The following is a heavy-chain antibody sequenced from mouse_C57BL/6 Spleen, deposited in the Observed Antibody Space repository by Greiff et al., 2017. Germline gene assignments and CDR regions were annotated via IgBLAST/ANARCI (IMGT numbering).Heavy chain of an antibody. J-gene: IGHJ2*01. V-gene: IGHV1-81*01. CDR1: GYTFTSYG. CDR3: ARGEVTTGGYFDY. CDR2: IYPRSGNT. Sequence: VQRVESGAELARPGASVKLSCKASGYTFTSYGISWVKQRTGQGLEWIGEIYPRSGNTYYNEKFKGKATLTADKSSSTAYMELRSLTSEDSAVYFCARGEVTTGGYFDYWGQGTTLTVSS. D-gene: IGHD2-2*01.